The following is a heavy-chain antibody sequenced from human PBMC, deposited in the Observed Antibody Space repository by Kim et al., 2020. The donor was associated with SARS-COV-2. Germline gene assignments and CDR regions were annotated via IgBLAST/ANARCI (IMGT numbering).Heavy chain of an antibody. CDR1: GGSISSGGYY. Sequence: SGTLSLTCTVSGGSISSGGYYWSWIRQHPGKGLEWIGYIYYSGSTYYNPSLKSRVTISVDTSKNQFSLKLSSVTAADTAVYYCARGCSSGWRISNYFDYWGQGTLVTVSS. CDR3: ARGCSSGWRISNYFDY. D-gene: IGHD6-19*01. CDR2: IYYSGST. J-gene: IGHJ4*02. V-gene: IGHV4-31*03.